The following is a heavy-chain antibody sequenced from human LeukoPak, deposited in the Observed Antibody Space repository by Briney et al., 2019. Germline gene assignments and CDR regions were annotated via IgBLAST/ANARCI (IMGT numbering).Heavy chain of an antibody. CDR3: ARQGSSWYDWYFDL. J-gene: IGHJ2*01. D-gene: IGHD6-13*01. V-gene: IGHV4-59*01. Sequence: PSETLSLTCTVSGGSIGSYYWSWIRQPPGKGLEWIGYIYYSGSTNYNPSLKSRVTISVDTSKNQFSLKLSSVTAADTAVYYCARQGSSWYDWYFDLWGRGTLVTVSS. CDR2: IYYSGST. CDR1: GGSIGSYY.